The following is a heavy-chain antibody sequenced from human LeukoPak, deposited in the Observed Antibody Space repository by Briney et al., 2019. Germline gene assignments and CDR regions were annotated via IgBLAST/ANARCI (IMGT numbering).Heavy chain of an antibody. Sequence: SETLSLTCTVSGGSISSSSYYWGWIRQPPGKGLEWIGSIYYSGSTYYNPSLKSRVTISVDTSKNQFSLKLSSETAADTAVYYCARRFGSGWFPRGFDYWGQGTLVTVSS. D-gene: IGHD6-19*01. V-gene: IGHV4-39*01. J-gene: IGHJ4*02. CDR1: GGSISSSSYY. CDR2: IYYSGST. CDR3: ARRFGSGWFPRGFDY.